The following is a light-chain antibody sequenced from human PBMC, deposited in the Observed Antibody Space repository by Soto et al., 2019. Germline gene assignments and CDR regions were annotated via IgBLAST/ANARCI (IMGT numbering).Light chain of an antibody. V-gene: IGKV3-20*01. Sequence: EIVLTQSPGTLSLSPGERAILSCRASQSVSSDPLAWYRQKPGQAPRLLVYDASSRATGIPDRFSGSGSGTDFTITSSRLEPEDVAVYYCQQYGTAPRTFGQGTKVEIK. CDR3: QQYGTAPRT. CDR2: DAS. J-gene: IGKJ1*01. CDR1: QSVSSDP.